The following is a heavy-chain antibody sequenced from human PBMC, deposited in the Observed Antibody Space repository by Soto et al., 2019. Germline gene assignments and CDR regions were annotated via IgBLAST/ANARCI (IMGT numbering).Heavy chain of an antibody. V-gene: IGHV4-30-4*01. D-gene: IGHD3-16*01. CDR1: GGSISSGDYY. J-gene: IGHJ4*02. CDR2: IYYSGST. Sequence: SETLSLTCTVSGGSISSGDYYWSWIRQPPGKGLEWIGYIYYSGSTYYNPSLKSRVTISVDTSKNQFSLKLSSVTAADTAVYYCATLLGSTGFDYWGQGTLVTVSS. CDR3: ATLLGSTGFDY.